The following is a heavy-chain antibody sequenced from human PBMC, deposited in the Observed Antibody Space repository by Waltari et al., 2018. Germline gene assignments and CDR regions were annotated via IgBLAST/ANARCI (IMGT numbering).Heavy chain of an antibody. CDR1: GGSISSSSYY. V-gene: IGHV4-39*07. CDR2: IYYSGST. CDR3: ARPVNYYDSYFDY. Sequence: QLQLQESGPGLVKPSETLSLTCTVSGGSISSSSYYWGWIRQPPGKGLEWIGSIYYSGSTYYNPSLKSRVTISVDTSKNQFSLKLSSVTAADTAVYYCARPVNYYDSYFDYWGQGTLVTVSS. J-gene: IGHJ4*02. D-gene: IGHD3-22*01.